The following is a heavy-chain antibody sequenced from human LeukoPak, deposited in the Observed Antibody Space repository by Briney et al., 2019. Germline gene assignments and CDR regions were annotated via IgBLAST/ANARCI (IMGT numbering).Heavy chain of an antibody. CDR2: ISSSSSYI. CDR3: ARDGDGNFDY. J-gene: IGHJ4*02. Sequence: GGSLRLSCAASGFTFSSYSMNWVRQAPGKGLEWVSSISSSSSYIYHADSVEGRFTISRDNAKNSLYLQMNSLRAEDTAVYYCARDGDGNFDYWGQGTLVTVSS. V-gene: IGHV3-21*01. CDR1: GFTFSSYS. D-gene: IGHD4-17*01.